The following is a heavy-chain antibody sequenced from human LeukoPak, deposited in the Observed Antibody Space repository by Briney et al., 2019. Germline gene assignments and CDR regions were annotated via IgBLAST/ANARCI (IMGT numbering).Heavy chain of an antibody. CDR2: LYSDGNT. CDR3: ARGVEPLAANTLAY. Sequence: GGSLRLSCAASGFTVSSNYMSWVRQAPGKGLEWVSVLYSDGNTKYADSVQGRFTISRDNSKTTLYLEMNSLSPDDTAVYYCARGVEPLAANTLAYWGQGTLVTVSS. D-gene: IGHD1-14*01. J-gene: IGHJ4*02. CDR1: GFTVSSNY. V-gene: IGHV3-53*01.